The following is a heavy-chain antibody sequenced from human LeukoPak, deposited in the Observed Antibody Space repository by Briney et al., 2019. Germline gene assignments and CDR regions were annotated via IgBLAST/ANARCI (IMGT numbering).Heavy chain of an antibody. CDR1: GNIFTNYA. CDR2: ITTSTGNP. D-gene: IGHD6-19*01. V-gene: IGHV7-4-1*02. CDR3: ARDPYAPPSSDLQRFDS. Sequence: GASVKVSCEASGNIFTNYAINWMRQAPGQGLEWMGWITTSTGNPTYAQGFTGRFVFSSDTSVSTAYLQISSLRAEDTAVYYCARDPYAPPSSDLQRFDSWGQGTLVTVSS. J-gene: IGHJ5*01.